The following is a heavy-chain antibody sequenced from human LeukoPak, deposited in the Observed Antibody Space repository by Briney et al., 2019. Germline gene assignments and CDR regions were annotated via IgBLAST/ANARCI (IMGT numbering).Heavy chain of an antibody. D-gene: IGHD2-15*01. J-gene: IGHJ4*02. CDR1: GFTFSSNA. CDR2: ISYDGSNK. V-gene: IGHV3-30*04. Sequence: GGSLRLSCAASGFTFSSNAMHWVRQAPGKGLEWVAVISYDGSNKYYADSVKGRITISRDNSQNTLYLQMNSLRAEDTAVYYCAKDRTLDYWGQGTLVTVSS. CDR3: AKDRTLDY.